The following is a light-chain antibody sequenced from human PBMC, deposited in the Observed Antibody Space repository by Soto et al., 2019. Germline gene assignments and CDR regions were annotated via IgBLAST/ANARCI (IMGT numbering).Light chain of an antibody. CDR3: QQSYSFPRT. CDR1: QSVGNY. Sequence: DIQMTQSPSSLSASVGDRVTITCRASQSVGNYLSWYQQKPGNAPKLPISAASSLQSGVPSRFSGSGSGTDFTLTISSLQPEDFASYYCQQSYSFPRTFGQGTKVEIK. V-gene: IGKV1-39*01. J-gene: IGKJ1*01. CDR2: AAS.